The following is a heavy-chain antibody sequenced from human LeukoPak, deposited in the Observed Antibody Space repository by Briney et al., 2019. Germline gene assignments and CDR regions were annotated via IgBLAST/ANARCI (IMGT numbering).Heavy chain of an antibody. J-gene: IGHJ6*03. CDR2: ISGSGGST. CDR1: GFTFDDYG. V-gene: IGHV3-23*01. Sequence: GGSLRLSCAASGFTFDDYGMSWVRQAPGKGLEWVSAISGSGGSTYYADSVKGRFTISRDNSKNTLYLQMNSLRAEDTAVYYCAKDGVGATTGYYYMDVWGKGTTVTVSS. CDR3: AKDGVGATTGYYYMDV. D-gene: IGHD1-26*01.